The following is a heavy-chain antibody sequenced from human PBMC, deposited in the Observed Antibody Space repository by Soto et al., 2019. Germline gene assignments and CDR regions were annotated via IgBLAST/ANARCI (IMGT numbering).Heavy chain of an antibody. J-gene: IGHJ6*02. CDR1: VGTFSSYA. V-gene: IGHV1-69*01. Sequence: QVQLVQSGAEVKKPGSSVKVSCKASVGTFSSYAISWVRQAPGQGLEWMGGIIPIFGTANYAQKFQGRVTITADESTSTAYMELSSLRSEDTAVYYCARDGRTDPRGGMDVWGQGTTVTVSS. CDR3: ARDGRTDPRGGMDV. CDR2: IIPIFGTA.